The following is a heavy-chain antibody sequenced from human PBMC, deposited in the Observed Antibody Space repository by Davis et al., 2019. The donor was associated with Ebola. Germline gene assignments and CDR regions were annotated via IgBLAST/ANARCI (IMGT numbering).Heavy chain of an antibody. Sequence: GESLKISCAASGFTFRNYAIHWVRQAPGKGLEWVAVIAYDGSTQYYADSVKGRFTISRDNAKNSLYLQMNSLRAEDTAVYYCARDTDYGGNLYYFDYWGQGTLVTVSS. CDR2: IAYDGSTQ. CDR1: GFTFRNYA. J-gene: IGHJ4*02. V-gene: IGHV3-30-3*01. D-gene: IGHD4-23*01. CDR3: ARDTDYGGNLYYFDY.